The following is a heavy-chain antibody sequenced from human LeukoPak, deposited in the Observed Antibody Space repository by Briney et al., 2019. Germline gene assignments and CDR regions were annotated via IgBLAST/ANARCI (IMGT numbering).Heavy chain of an antibody. Sequence: PGGSLRLSCAASGFTVSINYMTWVRQAPGTGLEWVSVIYGGGGTYYADSVKGRFTISRDNSKNTLYLQMNSLRAEDTAVYYCVREGGGPSGPLDYWGQGTLVTVSS. CDR2: IYGGGGT. V-gene: IGHV3-66*01. J-gene: IGHJ4*02. D-gene: IGHD3-3*01. CDR1: GFTVSINY. CDR3: VREGGGPSGPLDY.